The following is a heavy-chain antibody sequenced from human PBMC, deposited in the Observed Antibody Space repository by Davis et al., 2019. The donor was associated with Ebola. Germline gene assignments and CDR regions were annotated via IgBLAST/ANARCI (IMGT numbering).Heavy chain of an antibody. CDR3: ARVDGSGTYYSAYFDY. V-gene: IGHV3-7*01. D-gene: IGHD3-10*01. Sequence: PGGSLRLSCAASGFTFNNYWMNWVRQAPGKGLEWVANIKQDGSEKYYVDSVKGRFTISRDNAKKSLHLQMNSLRAEDTAVYYCARVDGSGTYYSAYFDYWGQGTLVTVSS. CDR2: IKQDGSEK. CDR1: GFTFNNYW. J-gene: IGHJ4*02.